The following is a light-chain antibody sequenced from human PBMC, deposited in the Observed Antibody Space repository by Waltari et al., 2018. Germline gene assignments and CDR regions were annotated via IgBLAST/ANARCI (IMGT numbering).Light chain of an antibody. CDR1: SSDVGSYNL. CDR2: EGS. V-gene: IGLV2-23*01. CDR3: CSYAGSRTDWV. J-gene: IGLJ3*02. Sequence: QSALTQPASVSGSPGQSITISCTGTSSDVGSYNLVSWYQQHPGKAPKLLIYEGSKRPPGVSNRFSGSKSGNTAALTISGLQAEDGADYYCCSYAGSRTDWVFGGGTKLTVL.